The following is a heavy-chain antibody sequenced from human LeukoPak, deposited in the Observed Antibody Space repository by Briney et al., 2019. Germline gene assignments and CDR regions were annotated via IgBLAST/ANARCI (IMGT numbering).Heavy chain of an antibody. CDR1: GYTFTGYY. J-gene: IGHJ4*02. Sequence: ASVKVSCKASGYTFTGYYMHWVRQAPGQGLEWMGWINPNSGGTNYAQKFQGRVTMTRDTSISTAYMELSRLRSDDTAVYYCARGIYGGNSPLVDYWGQGTLVTVSS. V-gene: IGHV1-2*02. D-gene: IGHD4-23*01. CDR2: INPNSGGT. CDR3: ARGIYGGNSPLVDY.